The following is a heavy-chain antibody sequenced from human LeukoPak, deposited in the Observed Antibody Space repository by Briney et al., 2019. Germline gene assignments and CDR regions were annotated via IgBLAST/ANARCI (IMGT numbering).Heavy chain of an antibody. J-gene: IGHJ4*02. V-gene: IGHV6-1*01. Sequence: SQTLSLTCAISGDSVSSDSVTWNWIRQSPSRGLEWLGRTYYRSQWYTDYAVFVKSRITINPDTSKNQFSLQLNSVTPEDTAVYYCARGSSQIYYYDSSGYSHAFDYWGQGTLVTVSS. CDR2: TYYRSQWYT. CDR3: ARGSSQIYYYDSSGYSHAFDY. D-gene: IGHD3-22*01. CDR1: GDSVSSDSVT.